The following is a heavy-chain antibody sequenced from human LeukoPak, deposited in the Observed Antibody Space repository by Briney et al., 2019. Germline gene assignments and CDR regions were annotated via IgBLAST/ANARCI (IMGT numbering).Heavy chain of an antibody. J-gene: IGHJ3*02. Sequence: ASVKVSCKASGYTFTSYDINWVRQATGQGLEWMGWMNPNSGNTGYAQKFQGRVTMTRNTSISTAYMELSSLRSEDTAVYYCASGPVAVAGTDAFDIWGQGTMVTVSS. CDR1: GYTFTSYD. D-gene: IGHD6-19*01. V-gene: IGHV1-8*01. CDR2: MNPNSGNT. CDR3: ASGPVAVAGTDAFDI.